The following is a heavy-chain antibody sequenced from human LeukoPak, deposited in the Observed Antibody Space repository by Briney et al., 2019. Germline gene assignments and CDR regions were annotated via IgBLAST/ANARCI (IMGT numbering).Heavy chain of an antibody. V-gene: IGHV1-2*02. D-gene: IGHD7-27*01. J-gene: IGHJ3*02. CDR3: ARDGNWGSLRGAFDI. Sequence: ASVKVSCKTSGYTFTVYYMHWVRQASGQGLEWMGWINPNSGGTNYAQNFQARVTMTRDTSISTAYMELSRLRSDDTAVYYCARDGNWGSLRGAFDIWGQGTMVTVSS. CDR2: INPNSGGT. CDR1: GYTFTVYY.